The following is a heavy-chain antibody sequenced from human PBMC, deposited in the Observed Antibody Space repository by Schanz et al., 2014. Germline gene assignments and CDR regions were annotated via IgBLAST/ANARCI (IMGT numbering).Heavy chain of an antibody. J-gene: IGHJ5*01. CDR2: MSGSGSTA. V-gene: IGHV3-23*04. Sequence: VQLVESGGGLVQPGGSLRLSCVASGFTFFGSFAMSCVRQAPGKGLEWVSGMSGSGSTADYADSVKGRFTISRDNSRKTLYLQMNSLRADDTAVYYCAKDLYNYGIFDSWGQGTLXTVSS. D-gene: IGHD3-16*01. CDR1: GFTFFGSFA. CDR3: AKDLYNYGIFDS.